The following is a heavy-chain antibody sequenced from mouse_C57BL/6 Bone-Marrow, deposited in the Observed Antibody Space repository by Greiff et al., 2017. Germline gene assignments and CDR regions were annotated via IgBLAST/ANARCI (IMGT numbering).Heavy chain of an antibody. Sequence: VQLQQSGAELVRPGPSVKVSCKASGYAFTNYLIEWVKQRPGQGLEWIGVINPGSGGTNYNEKFKGKATLTADKSSSTAYMQLSRLTSEDSAVYFCARSKNWDSWFAYWGQGTLVTVSA. D-gene: IGHD4-1*01. CDR3: ARSKNWDSWFAY. V-gene: IGHV1-54*01. J-gene: IGHJ3*01. CDR2: INPGSGGT. CDR1: GYAFTNYL.